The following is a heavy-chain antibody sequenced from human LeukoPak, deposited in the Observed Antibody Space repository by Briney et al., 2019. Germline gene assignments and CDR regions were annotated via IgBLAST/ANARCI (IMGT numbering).Heavy chain of an antibody. D-gene: IGHD6-13*01. J-gene: IGHJ4*02. CDR1: GGTFSSYE. V-gene: IGHV1-69*06. CDR2: ITPIFGTA. Sequence: GASVKVSCKASGGTFSSYEISWVRQAPGQGLEWMGGITPIFGTANYAQKFQGRVTITADKSTSTAYMELSSLRFEDTAVYYCATLAAAGNDYWGQGTLVTVSA. CDR3: ATLAAAGNDY.